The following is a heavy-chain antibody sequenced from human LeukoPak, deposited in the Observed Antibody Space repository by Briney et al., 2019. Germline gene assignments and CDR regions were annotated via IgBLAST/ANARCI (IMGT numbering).Heavy chain of an antibody. Sequence: SETLSLTCTVSGGSISSYYWSWIRQPPGKGLEWIGEINHSGSTNYNPSLKSRVTISVDTSKNQFSLKLSSVTAADTAVYYCARAGYSSSWYLEYYYYGMDVWGQGTTVTVSS. CDR1: GGSISSYY. J-gene: IGHJ6*02. CDR2: INHSGST. CDR3: ARAGYSSSWYLEYYYYGMDV. V-gene: IGHV4-34*01. D-gene: IGHD6-13*01.